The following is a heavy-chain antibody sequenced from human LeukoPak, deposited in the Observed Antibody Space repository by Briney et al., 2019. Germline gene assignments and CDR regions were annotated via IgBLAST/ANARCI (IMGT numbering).Heavy chain of an antibody. CDR3: ARGLILYDSSGYSL. V-gene: IGHV1-69*01. CDR2: IIPIFGTA. Sequence: GASVKVSCKASGGTFSSYAISWVRQAPGQGLEWMGGIIPIFGTANYAQKLQGRVTITADESTSTAYMELSSLRSEDTAVCYCARGLILYDSSGYSLWGQGTLVTVSS. J-gene: IGHJ4*02. CDR1: GGTFSSYA. D-gene: IGHD3-22*01.